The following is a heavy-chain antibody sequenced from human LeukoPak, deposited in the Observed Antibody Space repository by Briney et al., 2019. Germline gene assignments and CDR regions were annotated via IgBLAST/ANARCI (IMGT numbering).Heavy chain of an antibody. V-gene: IGHV3-21*01. CDR2: ITSGGDYK. D-gene: IGHD3-9*01. CDR1: GFTFNTFN. Sequence: PWGSLRLSCAASGFTFNTFNMNWVRQAPGKGLEWVSSITSGGDYKYYADSVKGRFTTSRDNAKNSLSLQLNSLRVEDTAVYYCARGHYDVLAASYKWTPDYWGQGTLVTVSS. CDR3: ARGHYDVLAASYKWTPDY. J-gene: IGHJ4*02.